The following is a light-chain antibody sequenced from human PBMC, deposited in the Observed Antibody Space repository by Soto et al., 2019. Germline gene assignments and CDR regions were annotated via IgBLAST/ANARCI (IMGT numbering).Light chain of an antibody. CDR3: SSYTSSSTLDYV. J-gene: IGLJ1*01. V-gene: IGLV2-14*01. Sequence: QSALAQPASVSGSPGQSITISCTGTSSDVGGYNYVSRYQQHPGKAPKLMIYEVSNRPSGVSNRFSGSKSGNTASLTISGLQAEDEADYYCSSYTSSSTLDYVFGTGTKVTVL. CDR1: SSDVGGYNY. CDR2: EVS.